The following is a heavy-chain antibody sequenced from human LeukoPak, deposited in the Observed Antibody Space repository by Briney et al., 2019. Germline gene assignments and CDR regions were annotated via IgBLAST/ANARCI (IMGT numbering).Heavy chain of an antibody. D-gene: IGHD5-12*01. J-gene: IGHJ6*02. CDR3: ASGYGKIYYYYGMDV. Sequence: GGSLRLSCAASGFTFSSYAMSWVRQAPGKGLEWVSAISGSGGSTYYADSVKGRFTISRDNSKNTLYLQMNSLRAEDTAVYYCASGYGKIYYYYGMDVWGQGTTVTVSS. V-gene: IGHV3-23*01. CDR1: GFTFSSYA. CDR2: ISGSGGST.